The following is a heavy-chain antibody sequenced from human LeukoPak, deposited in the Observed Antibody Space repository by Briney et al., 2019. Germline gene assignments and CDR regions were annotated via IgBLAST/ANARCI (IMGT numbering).Heavy chain of an antibody. CDR3: ARGVEPLAANTLAY. CDR1: GFTVITND. D-gene: IGHD1-14*01. J-gene: IGHJ4*02. V-gene: IGHV3-53*01. Sequence: GGSLRLSCAASGFTVITNDMTWVRQAPGKGLEWVSVLYSDGNTKYADSVQGRFTISRDNSKNTLYIEMNSLSPDDTAVYYCARGVEPLAANTLAYWGQGTLVTVSS. CDR2: LYSDGNT.